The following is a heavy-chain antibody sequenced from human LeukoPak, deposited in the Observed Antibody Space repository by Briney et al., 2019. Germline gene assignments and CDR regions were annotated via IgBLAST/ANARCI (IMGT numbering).Heavy chain of an antibody. V-gene: IGHV4-34*01. J-gene: IGHJ4*01. D-gene: IGHD1-1*01. CDR3: ARHWNLLYYFDY. Sequence: SETLSLTCAVYGGSFRKYYWTWIRQPPGKGLEWIGEIYHSGSTNYNPSLKSRVTISVDTSKNQFSLNLTSVTAADTAVYYCARHWNLLYYFDYWGHGTLVTVSS. CDR1: GGSFRKYY. CDR2: IYHSGST.